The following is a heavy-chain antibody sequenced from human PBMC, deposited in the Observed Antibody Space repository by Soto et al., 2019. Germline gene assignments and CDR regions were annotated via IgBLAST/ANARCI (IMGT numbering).Heavy chain of an antibody. Sequence: QVQLVESGGGVVQPGRSLTLSCAASGFTFSNYGMHWVRQAPGKGLEWVAVISHDESKKYYADSVKGRFTISRDNSKNTLYLQMNSLRAEDTTVYYCAKGGGDWSHIDYWRQGSLVTVSS. J-gene: IGHJ4*02. D-gene: IGHD2-21*02. CDR2: ISHDESKK. CDR1: GFTFSNYG. CDR3: AKGGGDWSHIDY. V-gene: IGHV3-30*18.